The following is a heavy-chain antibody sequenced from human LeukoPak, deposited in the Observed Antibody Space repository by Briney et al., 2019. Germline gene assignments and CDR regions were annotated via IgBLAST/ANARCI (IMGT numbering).Heavy chain of an antibody. V-gene: IGHV3-48*01. CDR2: ISSISHTI. CDR3: ARDSDSSSWFDAFDI. J-gene: IGHJ3*02. Sequence: GGSLRLSCAASGFTFNTYSMNWVRQAPGKGLEWVSYISSISHTIYYTDSVKGRFTISRDNSKNTLYLQMNSLRAEDTAVYYCARDSDSSSWFDAFDIWGQGTMVTVSS. CDR1: GFTFNTYS. D-gene: IGHD6-13*01.